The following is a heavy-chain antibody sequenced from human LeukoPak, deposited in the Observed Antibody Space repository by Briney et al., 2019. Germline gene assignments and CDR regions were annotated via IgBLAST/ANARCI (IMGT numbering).Heavy chain of an antibody. D-gene: IGHD3-22*01. V-gene: IGHV4-39*07. J-gene: IGHJ4*02. Sequence: SETLSLTCAVYGGSFSSYYWGWIRQPPGKGLEWIGSIYYSGSTYYNPSLKSRVTISVDTSKNQFSLKLSSVTAADTAVYYCARVDSGGYHSDYWGQETLVTVSS. CDR2: IYYSGST. CDR1: GGSFSSYY. CDR3: ARVDSGGYHSDY.